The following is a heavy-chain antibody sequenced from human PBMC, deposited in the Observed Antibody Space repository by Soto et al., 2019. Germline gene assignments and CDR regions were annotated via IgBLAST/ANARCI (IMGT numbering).Heavy chain of an antibody. CDR1: GGSFSGYY. Sequence: SETLSLTCAVYGGSFSGYYWSWIRQPPGKGLEWIGEINHSGSTNYNPSLKSRVTISVDTSKNQFSLKLSSVTAADTAVYYCARVFRRAAAPGRLMDVWSQGTTVTVSS. J-gene: IGHJ6*02. CDR2: INHSGST. CDR3: ARVFRRAAAPGRLMDV. D-gene: IGHD6-13*01. V-gene: IGHV4-34*01.